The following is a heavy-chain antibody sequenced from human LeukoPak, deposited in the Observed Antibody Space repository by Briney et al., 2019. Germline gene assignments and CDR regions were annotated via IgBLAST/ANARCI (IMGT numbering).Heavy chain of an antibody. V-gene: IGHV1-24*01. J-gene: IGHJ6*02. Sequence: ASVKVSCKVSGYTLSELSMHWVRRPPGKGRGWLGGFGPEDGETIYAQKFQGRVTMTEDTSTDTAYMELSSLRSEDTAVYYCASGLFGYYYYGMDVWGQGTTVTVSS. D-gene: IGHD3-3*01. CDR2: FGPEDGET. CDR1: GYTLSELS. CDR3: ASGLFGYYYYGMDV.